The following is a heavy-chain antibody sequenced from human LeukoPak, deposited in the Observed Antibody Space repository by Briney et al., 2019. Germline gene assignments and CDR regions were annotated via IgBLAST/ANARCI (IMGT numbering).Heavy chain of an antibody. CDR3: ARGWDYGDYEGWFDP. CDR2: ISSSSSYI. V-gene: IGHV3-21*01. Sequence: PGGSLRLSCAASGFTFSSYSMNWVRQAPGKGLEWVSSISSSSSYIYYADSVKGRFTISRDNAKNSLYLQMNSLRAEDTAVYYCARGWDYGDYEGWFDPWGQGTLVTVSS. J-gene: IGHJ5*02. CDR1: GFTFSSYS. D-gene: IGHD4-17*01.